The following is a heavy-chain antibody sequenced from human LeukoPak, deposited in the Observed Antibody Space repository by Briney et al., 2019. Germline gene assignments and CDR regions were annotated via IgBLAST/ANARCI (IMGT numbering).Heavy chain of an antibody. J-gene: IGHJ5*02. Sequence: ASVKVSCKASGYTFTSYAMHWVRQAPGQRLEWMGWINAGNGNTKYSQKFQGRVTITRVTSGSTAYMELSSLRSEDTAVYYCARDRGHIVVVPAAPVWFDPWGQGTLVTVSS. D-gene: IGHD2-2*01. V-gene: IGHV1-3*01. CDR3: ARDRGHIVVVPAAPVWFDP. CDR1: GYTFTSYA. CDR2: INAGNGNT.